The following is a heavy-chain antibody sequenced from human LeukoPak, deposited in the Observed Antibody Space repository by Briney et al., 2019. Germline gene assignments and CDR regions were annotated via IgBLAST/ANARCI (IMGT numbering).Heavy chain of an antibody. Sequence: SETLSLTCAVYGGSFSGYYWSWLRQPPGKGLEWIGSIYYSGSTYYNPSLKSRVTISVDTSKNQFSLKLSSVTAADTAVYYCARGATPDYWGQGTLVTVSS. CDR3: ARGATPDY. J-gene: IGHJ4*02. CDR1: GGSFSGYY. V-gene: IGHV4-34*01. CDR2: IYYSGST.